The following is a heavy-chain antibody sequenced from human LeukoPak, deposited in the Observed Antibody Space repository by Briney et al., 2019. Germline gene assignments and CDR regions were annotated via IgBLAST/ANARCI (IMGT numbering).Heavy chain of an antibody. CDR3: ARVGYSGWNLEY. J-gene: IGHJ4*02. V-gene: IGHV3-7*01. CDR2: INQGGSVK. Sequence: GGSLRLPCAASGFTFRSYWMSWVRQAPGKGLEWVANINQGGSVKYYVDSVKGRFTISRDDAKNSLYVQMNSLRDEDTAVYYCARVGYSGWNLEYWGQGTLVTVSS. CDR1: GFTFRSYW. D-gene: IGHD5-12*01.